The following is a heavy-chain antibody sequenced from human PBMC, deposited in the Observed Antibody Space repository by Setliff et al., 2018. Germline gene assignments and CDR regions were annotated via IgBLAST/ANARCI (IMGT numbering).Heavy chain of an antibody. V-gene: IGHV4-61*02. CDR2: IYTSGST. Sequence: SETLSLTCTVSGGSISSGSYYWSWIRQPAGKGLEWIGRIYTSGSTNYNPSLKSRVTISVDTSKNQFSLKLSSVTAADTAVYYCAAHFAPRGSMVRGVGGFLRYWGQGTLVTVSS. CDR3: AAHFAPRGSMVRGVGGFLRY. CDR1: GGSISSGSYY. D-gene: IGHD3-10*01. J-gene: IGHJ4*02.